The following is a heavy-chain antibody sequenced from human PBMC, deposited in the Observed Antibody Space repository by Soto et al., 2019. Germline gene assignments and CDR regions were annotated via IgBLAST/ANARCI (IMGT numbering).Heavy chain of an antibody. CDR1: GFTFSGSA. D-gene: IGHD3-16*01. CDR3: SRLWAGGDDRDSPPYYLDY. CDR2: IKARSYNYAT. J-gene: IGHJ4*02. V-gene: IGHV3-73*02. Sequence: EVQLVESGGGLVQPGGSVIISCAASGFTFSGSAIHWVRQASGKGLEWVGRIKARSYNYATAYTASLKGRFTISRDDSKNTAYLQMNSLKTEDTAVYFCSRLWAGGDDRDSPPYYLDYWGQGTLDTVSS.